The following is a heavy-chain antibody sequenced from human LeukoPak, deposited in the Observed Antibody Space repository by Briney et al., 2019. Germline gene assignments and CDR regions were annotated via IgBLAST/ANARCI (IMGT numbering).Heavy chain of an antibody. CDR1: GFTFSSYA. V-gene: IGHV3-23*01. CDR3: AKDTSYYYDSSGYSDY. J-gene: IGHJ4*02. CDR2: TSGSGGST. Sequence: GGSLRLSCAASGFTFSSYAMSWVRQAPGKGLEWVSATSGSGGSTYYADSVKGRFTISRDNSKNTLYLQMNSLRAEDTAVYYCAKDTSYYYDSSGYSDYWGQGTLVTVSS. D-gene: IGHD3-22*01.